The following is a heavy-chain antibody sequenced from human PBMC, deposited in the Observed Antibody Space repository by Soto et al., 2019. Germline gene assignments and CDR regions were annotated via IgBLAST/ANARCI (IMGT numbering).Heavy chain of an antibody. D-gene: IGHD6-19*01. Sequence: PGGSLGLAFAASELTFSNYGINGVRQAPGQGLEWVGGISGTGGSAYHADSVKGRLTISRDKSKNTLYLQMNSLRAEDTAIYYCVKAGSGWDSRGSFDFWGRGTMVTVSS. CDR1: ELTFSNYG. J-gene: IGHJ3*01. CDR2: ISGTGGSA. V-gene: IGHV3-23*01. CDR3: VKAGSGWDSRGSFDF.